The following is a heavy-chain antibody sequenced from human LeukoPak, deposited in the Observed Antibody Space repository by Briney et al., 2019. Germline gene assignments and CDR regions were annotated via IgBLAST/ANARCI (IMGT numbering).Heavy chain of an antibody. V-gene: IGHV3-21*01. D-gene: IGHD1-14*01. J-gene: IGHJ4*02. CDR2: IGPTGTDR. CDR1: GFTFSSCG. Sequence: GGSLRLSCAASGFTFSSCGFNWVRQAPGKGLEWVSSIGPTGTDRYYADSVRGRFTISRDNPKNSMYLQMDSLRDEDTAVYYCATETIGRHYDYWGQGTLLTVSS. CDR3: ATETIGRHYDY.